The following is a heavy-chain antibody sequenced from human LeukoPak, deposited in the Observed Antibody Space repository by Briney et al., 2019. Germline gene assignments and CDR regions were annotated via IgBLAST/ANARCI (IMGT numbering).Heavy chain of an antibody. D-gene: IGHD3-10*01. V-gene: IGHV3-20*04. CDR1: GFTVVDYG. CDR2: INWNGGST. Sequence: GGSLRLSCAASGFTVVDYGMTWVRQAPGKGLEWVSAINWNGGSTGYADSVKGRFTISRDNAKNSLHLQMNSLRAEDTALYFCARDGSGSYSDYWGQGTLVTVSS. J-gene: IGHJ4*02. CDR3: ARDGSGSYSDY.